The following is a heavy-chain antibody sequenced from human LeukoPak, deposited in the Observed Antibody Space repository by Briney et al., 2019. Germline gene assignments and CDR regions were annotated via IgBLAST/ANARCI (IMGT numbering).Heavy chain of an antibody. Sequence: SETLSLTCAVSGGSFSGYYWTWIRQPPGKGLEWIGEINHSGSANYNPSLMSRVTISLDTSKNHFSLNLSSVTAADTAVYYCARGYGYYYDSSGYAIFDYWGQGTLVTVSS. V-gene: IGHV4-34*01. CDR2: INHSGSA. CDR3: ARGYGYYYDSSGYAIFDY. J-gene: IGHJ4*02. CDR1: GGSFSGYY. D-gene: IGHD3-22*01.